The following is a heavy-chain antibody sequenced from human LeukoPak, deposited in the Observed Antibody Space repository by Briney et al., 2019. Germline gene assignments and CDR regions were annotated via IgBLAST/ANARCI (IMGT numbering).Heavy chain of an antibody. CDR1: GYTFTGYY. D-gene: IGHD3-9*01. CDR2: INPNSGGT. CDR3: ARGYDILTGYHFDY. J-gene: IGHJ4*02. Sequence: ASVKVSCKASGYTFTGYYMHWVRQAPGQELEWMGWINPNSGGTNYAQKFQGRVTMTRDTSISTAYMELSRLRSDDTAVYYCARGYDILTGYHFDYWGQGTLVTVSS. V-gene: IGHV1-2*02.